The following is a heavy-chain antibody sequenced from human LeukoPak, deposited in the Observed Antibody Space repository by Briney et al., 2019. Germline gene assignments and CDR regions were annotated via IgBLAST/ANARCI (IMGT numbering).Heavy chain of an antibody. CDR1: GFTFSSYG. CDR3: ARGPPGFYGTDV. V-gene: IGHV3-33*01. J-gene: IGHJ6*02. Sequence: GRSLRLSCAASGFTFSSYGMHWVRQAPGKGLEWVAVIWYDGSNKYYADSVKGRFTISRDNAKNTVYLQMNSLRDEDTAVYFCARGPPGFYGTDVWGQGTVVTVSS. D-gene: IGHD1-14*01. CDR2: IWYDGSNK.